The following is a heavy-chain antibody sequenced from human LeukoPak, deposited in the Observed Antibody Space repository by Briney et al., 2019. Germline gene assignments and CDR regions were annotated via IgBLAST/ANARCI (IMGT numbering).Heavy chain of an antibody. V-gene: IGHV1-18*01. CDR2: ISTYNGDT. CDR1: GYTFNTYC. Sequence: ASVKISCRASGYTFNTYCISCVRQAPAQGLQWMGWISTYNGDTNYVQNLQGRVTMTTDTSTSTAYMELMSLRSDDTAVYYCLRDAQRPRLTPDYWGQGTLVTVSS. CDR3: LRDAQRPRLTPDY. D-gene: IGHD6-25*01. J-gene: IGHJ4*02.